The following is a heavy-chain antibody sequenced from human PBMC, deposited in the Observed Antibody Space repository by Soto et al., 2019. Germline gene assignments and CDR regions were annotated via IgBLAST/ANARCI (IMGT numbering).Heavy chain of an antibody. CDR1: GFTFSTYS. CDR2: ISSGSSTI. CDR3: AGWLSTTYYFDY. V-gene: IGHV3-48*02. J-gene: IGHJ4*02. Sequence: VQLVESGGGLVQPGGSLRLSCAASGFTFSTYSMNWVRQAPGKGLEWVSYISSGSSTIYYADSVKGRFTISRDNAKSSLYLQMNSLRDEDTAVYYCAGWLSTTYYFDYWGQGTLVTVSS. D-gene: IGHD5-12*01.